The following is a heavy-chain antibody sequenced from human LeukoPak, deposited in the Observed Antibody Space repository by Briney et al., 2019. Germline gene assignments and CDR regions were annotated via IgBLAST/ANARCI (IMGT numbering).Heavy chain of an antibody. V-gene: IGHV5-51*01. CDR3: ARIQTITGTTGGFDY. Sequence: GESLKISCKGSGYSFTSNWIGWVRQMPGKGLEWMGIIYPGDSDTRYSPSFQGQVAISADKSISTAYLQWSSLKASDTAIYYCARIQTITGTTGGFDYWGQGTLVTVSS. J-gene: IGHJ4*02. CDR1: GYSFTSNW. D-gene: IGHD1-7*01. CDR2: IYPGDSDT.